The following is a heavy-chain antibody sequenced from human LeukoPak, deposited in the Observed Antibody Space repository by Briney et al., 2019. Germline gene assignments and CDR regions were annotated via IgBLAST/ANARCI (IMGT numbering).Heavy chain of an antibody. CDR3: ARDLTGLDAFDI. Sequence: ASVKVSCKASGYTFTGYYMHWVRQAPGQGLEWMGWINPNSGSTNYAQKFQGRVTMTRDTSISTAYMELSRLRSDDTAVYYCARDLTGLDAFDIWGQGTMVTVSS. CDR1: GYTFTGYY. CDR2: INPNSGST. J-gene: IGHJ3*02. V-gene: IGHV1-2*02. D-gene: IGHD7-27*01.